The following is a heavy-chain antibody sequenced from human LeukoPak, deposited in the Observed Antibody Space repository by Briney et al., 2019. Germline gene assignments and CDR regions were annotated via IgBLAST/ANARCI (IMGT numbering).Heavy chain of an antibody. Sequence: ASVKVSCKASGYTFTSYYMHWVRQAPGQGLEWMGIINPSGGSTSYAQKFQGRVTMTRDTSTSTVYMELSSLRSEDTAVYYCARGREGDILTGRPGAYYFDYWGQGTLVTVSS. D-gene: IGHD3-9*01. J-gene: IGHJ4*02. CDR3: ARGREGDILTGRPGAYYFDY. CDR2: INPSGGST. CDR1: GYTFTSYY. V-gene: IGHV1-46*01.